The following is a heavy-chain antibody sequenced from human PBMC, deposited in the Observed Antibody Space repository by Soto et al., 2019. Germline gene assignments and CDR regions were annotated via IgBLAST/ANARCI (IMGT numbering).Heavy chain of an antibody. CDR1: GFTFSNYA. J-gene: IGHJ4*02. CDR3: AKRTLPAPFPFDY. CDR2: VSARGDST. V-gene: IGHV3-23*01. Sequence: EVQVLESGGGLVQPGGSLRLSCAASGFTFSNYAMAWVRQAPGKGLEWVSVVSARGDSTNYADSVKGRFSISRDNSKNSLYLQMSSLRAEDTAVYYCAKRTLPAPFPFDYWGPGTLLTVSS.